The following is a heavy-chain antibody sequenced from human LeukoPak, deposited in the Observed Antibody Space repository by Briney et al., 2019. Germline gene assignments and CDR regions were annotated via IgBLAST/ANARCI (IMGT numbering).Heavy chain of an antibody. CDR2: TYYRSKWYH. J-gene: IGHJ4*02. D-gene: IGHD7-27*01. CDR1: GDSVSNTTPA. Sequence: SQTLSLTCAISGDSVSNTTPAWNWIRQSPSRGLEWLGRTYYRSKWYHEYAISVRSRIIINSDTSKNQFSLHLNSVTPDDTAVYYCASNTGTVFDYWGQGALVTVSS. V-gene: IGHV6-1*01. CDR3: ASNTGTVFDY.